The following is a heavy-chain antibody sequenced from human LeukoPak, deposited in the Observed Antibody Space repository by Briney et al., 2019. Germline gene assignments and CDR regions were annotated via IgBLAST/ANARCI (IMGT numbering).Heavy chain of an antibody. CDR3: ARVVDTAMVNY. CDR1: SGSISTSNYY. D-gene: IGHD5-18*01. CDR2: IYHSGST. Sequence: SETLSLTCTVSSGSISTSNYYWGWVRQPPGKALEWIGSIYHSGSTYYNPSLKSRVTISVDTSKNQFSLKLSSVTAADTAVYYCARVVDTAMVNYWGQGTLVTVSS. V-gene: IGHV4-39*07. J-gene: IGHJ4*02.